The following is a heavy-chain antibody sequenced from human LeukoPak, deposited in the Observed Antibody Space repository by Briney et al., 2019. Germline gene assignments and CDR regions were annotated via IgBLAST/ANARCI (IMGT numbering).Heavy chain of an antibody. V-gene: IGHV3-30*04. CDR2: ISYDGSNK. CDR3: ARDPPGIAASGTYY. J-gene: IGHJ4*02. D-gene: IGHD6-13*01. CDR1: GFTFSSYA. Sequence: PGRSLRLSCAASGFTFSSYAMHWVRQAPGKGLEWVAVISYDGSNKYYADSVKGRFTISRDNSKNTLYLQMNSLRVEDTAVYYCARDPPGIAASGTYYWGQGTLVTVSS.